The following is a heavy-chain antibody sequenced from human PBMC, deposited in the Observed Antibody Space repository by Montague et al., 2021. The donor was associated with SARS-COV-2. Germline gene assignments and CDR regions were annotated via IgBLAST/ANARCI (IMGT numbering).Heavy chain of an antibody. V-gene: IGHV4-31*03. Sequence: TLSLTCTVSGGSISSGDYYWSWIRQHPGKGLGWIGYIYYSGSTYYNPSLKSRVTISVDTSKNQFSLKLSSVTAADTAVYYCARGGSYSSGWYGVDYYYGMDVWGQGTTVTVSS. CDR3: ARGGSYSSGWYGVDYYYGMDV. J-gene: IGHJ6*02. CDR1: GGSISSGDYY. D-gene: IGHD6-19*01. CDR2: IYYSGST.